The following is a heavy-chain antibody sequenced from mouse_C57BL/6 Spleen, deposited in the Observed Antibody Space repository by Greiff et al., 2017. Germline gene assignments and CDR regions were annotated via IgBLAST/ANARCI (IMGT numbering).Heavy chain of an antibody. Sequence: EVQRVESGGGLVKPGGSLKLSCAASGFTFSDYGMHWVRQAPEKGLEWVAYISSGSSTIYYADTVKGRFTISRDNAKNTLFLQMTSLRSEDTAMYYCARGGRQLRLQDAMDYWGQGTSVTVSS. CDR2: ISSGSSTI. D-gene: IGHD3-2*02. CDR1: GFTFSDYG. V-gene: IGHV5-17*01. CDR3: ARGGRQLRLQDAMDY. J-gene: IGHJ4*01.